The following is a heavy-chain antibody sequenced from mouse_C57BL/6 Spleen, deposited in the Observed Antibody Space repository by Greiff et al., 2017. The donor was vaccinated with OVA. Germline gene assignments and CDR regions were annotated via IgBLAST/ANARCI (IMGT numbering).Heavy chain of an antibody. J-gene: IGHJ2*01. CDR2: INYDGSST. D-gene: IGHD2-3*01. CDR3: ARDRDGYYPYFDY. V-gene: IGHV5-16*01. CDR1: GFTFSDYY. Sequence: EVKLVESEGGLVQPGSSMKLSCTASGFTFSDYYMAWVRQVPEKGLEWVANINYDGSSTYYLDSLKSRFIISRDNAKNILYLQMSSLKSEDTATYYCARDRDGYYPYFDYWGQGTTLTVSS.